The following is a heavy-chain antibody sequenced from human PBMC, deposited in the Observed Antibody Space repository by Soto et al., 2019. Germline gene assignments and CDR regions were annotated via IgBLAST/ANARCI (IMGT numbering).Heavy chain of an antibody. Sequence: SETLSLTCTVSGGSISSYYWSWIRQPPGKGLEWIGYIYYSGSTNYNPSLKSRVTISVDTSKNQFSLKLSSVTAADTAVYYCARENGVVTAPSYFDHWGQGTLVTVSS. CDR2: IYYSGST. J-gene: IGHJ5*02. V-gene: IGHV4-59*01. D-gene: IGHD2-21*02. CDR3: ARENGVVTAPSYFDH. CDR1: GGSISSYY.